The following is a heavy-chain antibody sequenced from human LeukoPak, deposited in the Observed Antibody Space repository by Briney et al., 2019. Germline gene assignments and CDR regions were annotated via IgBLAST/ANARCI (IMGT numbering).Heavy chain of an antibody. CDR3: TTAPEAGYYYYYMDV. CDR1: AFTFSKAW. V-gene: IGHV3-15*01. J-gene: IGHJ6*03. Sequence: GGSLRLSCAASAFTFSKAWMNWVRQAPGKGLEWVGRIKSKTDGGTIDYAAPVKGRFTILRDDSKNTLYLQMNSLKTEDTAVYYCTTAPEAGYYYYYMDVWGKGTTVTVSS. CDR2: IKSKTDGGTI.